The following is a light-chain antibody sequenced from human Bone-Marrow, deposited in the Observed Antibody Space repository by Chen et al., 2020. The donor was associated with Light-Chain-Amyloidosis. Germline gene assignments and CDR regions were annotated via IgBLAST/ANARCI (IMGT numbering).Light chain of an antibody. CDR3: KQYNSNPLT. CDR2: KAF. Sequence: DIQMTQSPSTLSASVGDRVTFTCRASRTISTWLAWYQQKPGKAPKLLIYKAFTLESGIPSRFSGIGSWTEYNLTISSLQPDDFSTYYRKQYNSNPLTFGGGTKGEI. CDR1: RTISTW. J-gene: IGKJ4*01. V-gene: IGKV1-5*03.